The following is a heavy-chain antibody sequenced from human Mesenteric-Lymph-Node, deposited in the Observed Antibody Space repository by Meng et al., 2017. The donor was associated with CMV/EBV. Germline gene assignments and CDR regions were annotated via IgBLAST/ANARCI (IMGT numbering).Heavy chain of an antibody. V-gene: IGHV3-21*01. CDR3: ASRIAAAGNDY. CDR2: ITSRSHDI. J-gene: IGHJ4*02. Sequence: GESLKISCVASGFTFTSYSLNWVRQVPGKGLEWVSTITSRSHDIYYSDSLRGRFTISRDNAKNSLYLQMDSLRAEDTAIYYCASRIAAAGNDYWGQGTLVTVSS. D-gene: IGHD6-13*01. CDR1: GFTFTSYS.